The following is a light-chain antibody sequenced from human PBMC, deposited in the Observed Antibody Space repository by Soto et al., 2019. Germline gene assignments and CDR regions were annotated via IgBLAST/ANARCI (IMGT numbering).Light chain of an antibody. V-gene: IGKV1-39*01. Sequence: DIQMTQSPSSLSASVGDRVTITWRASQSISNYLSWYLQKPWKAPKLLIYAASTLQSGVPSRFSGSGSGTDFTLTISSLQPEDFATYYCQQSYSTPRTFGQGTKVEIK. CDR2: AAS. CDR1: QSISNY. J-gene: IGKJ1*01. CDR3: QQSYSTPRT.